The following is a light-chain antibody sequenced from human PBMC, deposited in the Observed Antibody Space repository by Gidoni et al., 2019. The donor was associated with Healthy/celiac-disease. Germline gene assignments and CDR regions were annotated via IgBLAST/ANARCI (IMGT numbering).Light chain of an antibody. CDR2: DAS. CDR3: QKLRNGPPFT. V-gene: IGKV3-11*01. CDR1: QSVSSY. Sequence: EIVLTQSPATLSLSPGERATLSCRASQSVSSYLAWYQQKPGQAPRLLIYDASTRATGIPARFSGIGSGTDFTLTIRGLEPEDFEVYYCQKLRNGPPFTFGGGTRWRSN. J-gene: IGKJ4*01.